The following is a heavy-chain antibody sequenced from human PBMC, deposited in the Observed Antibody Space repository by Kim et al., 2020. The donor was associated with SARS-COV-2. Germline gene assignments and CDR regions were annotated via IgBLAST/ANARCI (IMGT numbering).Heavy chain of an antibody. J-gene: IGHJ4*02. V-gene: IGHV3-15*01. D-gene: IGHD2-2*01. CDR1: AFIFTNAW. CDR3: TVRGYCSSTTHCPNKF. Sequence: GGSLRLSCATSAFIFTNAWMSWVRQVPGKGLEWVGRIKTKSNGGTTDYAAPVKGRFTISRDDSTNTVFLQMNSLKTEDTAVYYCTVRGYCSSTTHCPNKFWGQRTLVTVSS. CDR2: IKTKSNGGTT.